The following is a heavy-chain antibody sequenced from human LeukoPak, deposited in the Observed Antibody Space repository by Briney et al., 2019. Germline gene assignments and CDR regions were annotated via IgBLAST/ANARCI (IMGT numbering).Heavy chain of an antibody. CDR1: GFTFSSYS. Sequence: GGSLRLSCTASGFTFSSYSMNWVRQAPGKGLEWVSSISSSSSYIYYADTLKVRFTISRDNAKNPLYLQMNSLRAEDTAVYYCARDHRTVYTSLGYWGQGTLVTVSS. D-gene: IGHD2-2*02. CDR3: ARDHRTVYTSLGY. V-gene: IGHV3-21*01. J-gene: IGHJ4*02. CDR2: ISSSSSYI.